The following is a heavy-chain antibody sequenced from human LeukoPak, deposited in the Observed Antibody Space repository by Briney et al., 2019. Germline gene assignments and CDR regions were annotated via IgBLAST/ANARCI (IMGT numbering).Heavy chain of an antibody. CDR3: LGNWC. CDR2: ISGSGGST. J-gene: IGHJ4*02. CDR1: GFTFSSST. Sequence: GGSLRLSCAASGFTFSSSTMGWVPQAPGKGLEWVSSISGSGGSTYYADSVKGRFTVSRDHSKNTLYLHMNSLTFEDTAVYYCLGNWCWGQGTLVTVSS. V-gene: IGHV3-23*01. D-gene: IGHD1-20*01.